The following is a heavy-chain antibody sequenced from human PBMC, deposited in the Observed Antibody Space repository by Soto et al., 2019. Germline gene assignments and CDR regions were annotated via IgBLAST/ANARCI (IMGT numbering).Heavy chain of an antibody. D-gene: IGHD3-10*01. V-gene: IGHV3-30*18. CDR2: ISYDGSNK. CDR3: AKWFGELFDGFDV. J-gene: IGHJ3*01. CDR1: GFSFSDFG. Sequence: QVQLVESGGGVVQPGRSLRLSCAGSGFSFSDFGMHWVRQAPGKGLEWVAVISYDGSNKNYADSVKGRFTMSRDTSKNMLYLQMDSLRPEDTALYYCAKWFGELFDGFDVWGQGTMLTVSS.